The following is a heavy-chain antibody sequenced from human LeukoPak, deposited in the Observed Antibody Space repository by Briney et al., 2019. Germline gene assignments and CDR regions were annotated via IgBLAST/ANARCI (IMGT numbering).Heavy chain of an antibody. CDR3: ARIIAVAGTGPVDY. J-gene: IGHJ4*02. D-gene: IGHD6-19*01. Sequence: SGPTLVNPTQTLTLTCTFSGFSLSTSGMCVSWIRQPPGKALEWLARIDWDDVKYYSTSLKTRLTISKDTSKNQVVLTMTNMDPVDTATYYCARIIAVAGTGPVDYWGQGTLVTVSS. V-gene: IGHV2-70*11. CDR2: IDWDDVK. CDR1: GFSLSTSGMC.